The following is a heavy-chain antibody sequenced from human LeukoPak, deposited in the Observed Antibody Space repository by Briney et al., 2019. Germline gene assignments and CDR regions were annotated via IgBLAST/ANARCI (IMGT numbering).Heavy chain of an antibody. CDR3: AKWLTQYHYFMDV. CDR1: GFTVSSNY. V-gene: IGHV3-7*01. Sequence: GGSLRLSCAASGFTVSSNYMSWVRQAPGKGLEWVANIKQDGSEKDYVDSVKGRFTISRDNAKNSLYLQMNSLRAEDTAVYYCAKWLTQYHYFMDVWGKGTTVTVSS. J-gene: IGHJ6*03. CDR2: IKQDGSEK. D-gene: IGHD6-19*01.